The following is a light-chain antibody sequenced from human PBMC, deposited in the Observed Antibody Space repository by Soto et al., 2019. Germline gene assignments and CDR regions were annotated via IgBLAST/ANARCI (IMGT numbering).Light chain of an antibody. Sequence: QSALTQPASVSGSPGQSITISCTGTSSDVGAYNYVSWYQQHPGKAPKLIIYEVTNRPSGVSIRFSGSKSDNTASLTISGLLAEDEADYYCSSFTTTYTVVFGSGTKVTVL. CDR2: EVT. V-gene: IGLV2-14*01. CDR1: SSDVGAYNY. CDR3: SSFTTTYTVV. J-gene: IGLJ1*01.